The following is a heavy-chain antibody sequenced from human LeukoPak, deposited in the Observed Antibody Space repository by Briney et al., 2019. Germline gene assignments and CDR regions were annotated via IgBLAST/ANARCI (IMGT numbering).Heavy chain of an antibody. Sequence: GRSLRLSCAASGFTFSSYAMRWVRQAPGKGLEWVAVVSYDGSNKFYADSVKGRFTISRDNSKNTLFLQMNSLRAEDTAVYYCARDRSQRAYSYGPDGEWGQGTLVTVSS. CDR2: VSYDGSNK. D-gene: IGHD5-18*01. CDR3: ARDRSQRAYSYGPDGE. CDR1: GFTFSSYA. J-gene: IGHJ4*02. V-gene: IGHV3-30*01.